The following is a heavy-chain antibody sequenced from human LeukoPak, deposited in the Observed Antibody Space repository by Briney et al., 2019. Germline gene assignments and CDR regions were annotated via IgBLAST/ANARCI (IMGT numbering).Heavy chain of an antibody. V-gene: IGHV5-51*01. CDR3: ARQETGSNYWYFDL. CDR1: GYSFTSYW. Sequence: GESLKISCKGSGYSFTSYWIAWVRQMPGKGLEWMGIIYPDDSDARYSPSFQGQVTISADKSITTAYLQWSSLKASDTAMYYRARQETGSNYWYFDLWGRGTLVTVSS. D-gene: IGHD1-1*01. J-gene: IGHJ2*01. CDR2: IYPDDSDA.